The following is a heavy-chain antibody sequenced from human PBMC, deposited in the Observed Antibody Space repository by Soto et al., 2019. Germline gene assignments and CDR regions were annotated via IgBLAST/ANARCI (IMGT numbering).Heavy chain of an antibody. D-gene: IGHD3-16*01. Sequence: QVQLQESGPGLVKPSETLSLTCTVSGGSISSYYWSWIRQPPGKGLEWIGYIYYSGSTNYNPSLKSRVTISVDTSKDQFSLKLSSVTAADTAVYYCARLQPRGREVYYYDMDVWGKGTTVTVSS. V-gene: IGHV4-59*01. CDR2: IYYSGST. J-gene: IGHJ6*03. CDR3: ARLQPRGREVYYYDMDV. CDR1: GGSISSYY.